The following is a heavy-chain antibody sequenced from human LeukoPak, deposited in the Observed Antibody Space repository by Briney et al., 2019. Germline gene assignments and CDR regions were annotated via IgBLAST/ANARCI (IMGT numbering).Heavy chain of an antibody. CDR1: GFTFSSYS. D-gene: IGHD2-21*01. Sequence: PGGSLRLSCAASGFTFSSYSMNWVRQAPGKGLEWVSSISSSSSYIYYADSVKGRFTISRDNAKNSLYLQMNSLRAEDTAVYYCARESVVVMPEGHYYYYMDVWGKGTTVTVSS. J-gene: IGHJ6*03. CDR2: ISSSSSYI. V-gene: IGHV3-21*01. CDR3: ARESVVVMPEGHYYYYMDV.